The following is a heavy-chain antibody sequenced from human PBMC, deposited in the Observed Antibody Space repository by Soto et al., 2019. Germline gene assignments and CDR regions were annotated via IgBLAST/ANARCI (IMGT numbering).Heavy chain of an antibody. V-gene: IGHV3-30*18. Sequence: QVQLVESGGGVVQPGRSLRLSCAASGFTFSSYGMHWVRQAPGKGLEWVAVISYDGSNKYYADSVKDRFTISRDNSKNTLYLQMNSLRAEDTAVYYCAKEITMVRGNYYGMDVWGQGTTVTVSS. CDR1: GFTFSSYG. CDR3: AKEITMVRGNYYGMDV. CDR2: ISYDGSNK. D-gene: IGHD3-10*01. J-gene: IGHJ6*02.